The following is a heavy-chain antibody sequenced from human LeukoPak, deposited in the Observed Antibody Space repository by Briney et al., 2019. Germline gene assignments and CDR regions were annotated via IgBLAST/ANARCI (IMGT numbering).Heavy chain of an antibody. CDR1: GFTFSSYD. CDR2: IGTAGDT. Sequence: GGSLRLSCAASGFTFSSYDMHWVRQATGKGLEWVSAIGTAGDTYYPGSVKGRFTISRENAKNSLYLQMNSLRAEDTALYYCAKEGYYGSGNTLDYWGQGTLVTVSS. CDR3: AKEGYYGSGNTLDY. D-gene: IGHD3-10*01. V-gene: IGHV3-13*01. J-gene: IGHJ4*02.